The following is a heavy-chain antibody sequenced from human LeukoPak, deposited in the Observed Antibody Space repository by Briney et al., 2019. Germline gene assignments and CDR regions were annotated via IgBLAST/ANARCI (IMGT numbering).Heavy chain of an antibody. CDR1: GGSISSTTYY. D-gene: IGHD3-22*01. CDR3: ARRVVQYYYDSSGYVQEDC. CDR2: IYYSGGT. J-gene: IGHJ4*02. V-gene: IGHV4-39*01. Sequence: SETLSLTCTVSGGSISSTTYYWGWIRRPPGKDLEWIGNIYYSGGTYYNPSLKRRVTISVDTSKNQFSLKLSSVTAADTAVYYCARRVVQYYYDSSGYVQEDCWGQGTLVTVSS.